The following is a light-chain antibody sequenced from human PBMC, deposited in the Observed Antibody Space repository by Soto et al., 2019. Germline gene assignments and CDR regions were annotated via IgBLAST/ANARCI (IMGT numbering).Light chain of an antibody. V-gene: IGKV3-20*01. CDR3: HQYGSSPTQNT. J-gene: IGKJ2*01. CDR1: QSVSSSY. Sequence: EIVLTQSPGTLSLSPGERATLSCRASQSVSSSYLAWYQQKPGQAPRLLIYGASSRATGIPDRFSGSGSGTDFTLTISRLEPEDFAVYYCHQYGSSPTQNTFGQGTKLEIK. CDR2: GAS.